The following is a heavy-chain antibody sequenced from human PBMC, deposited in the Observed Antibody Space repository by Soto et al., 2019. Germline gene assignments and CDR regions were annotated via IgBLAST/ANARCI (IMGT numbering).Heavy chain of an antibody. J-gene: IGHJ3*02. V-gene: IGHV1-3*01. CDR2: ISAYNGNT. CDR3: ARDIAFDI. Sequence: ASVKVSCKTSGYSFTDYDIHWVRQAAGQGLEWVGWISAYNGNTNYAQKLQGRVTITRDTSASTAYMELSSLRSEDTAVYYCARDIAFDIWGQGTMVT. CDR1: GYSFTDYD.